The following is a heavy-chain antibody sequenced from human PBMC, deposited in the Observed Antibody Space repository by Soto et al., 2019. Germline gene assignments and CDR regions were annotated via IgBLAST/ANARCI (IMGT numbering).Heavy chain of an antibody. CDR2: IYSDDNT. V-gene: IGHV3-53*01. CDR1: GITATNGH. CDR3: ARAWNGDKYYDF. J-gene: IGHJ4*02. D-gene: IGHD1-1*01. Sequence: DVQLVKSGGGLIQPGGSLRLSCAASGITATNGHMSWVRQAPGKGLEWVSVIYSDDNTYYADSVKGLFTISRDTSKNTVYLQMNILRAEDTAVYYCARAWNGDKYYDFWDQGSLVTVSS.